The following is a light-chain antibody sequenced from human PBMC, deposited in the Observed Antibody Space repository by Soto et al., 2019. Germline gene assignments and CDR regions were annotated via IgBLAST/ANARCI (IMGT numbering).Light chain of an antibody. V-gene: IGKV3D-15*01. CDR1: QSVFSS. Sequence: IGMTQSPVTLFVSPGERATLSFRASQSVFSSLAWYQQKPGQAPRXLIYGASSRATGIPARFSGSGSGTEFTLTISSLRSEDFAIYFCQQYNDWPTFGPGTKVDIK. CDR3: QQYNDWPT. J-gene: IGKJ3*01. CDR2: GAS.